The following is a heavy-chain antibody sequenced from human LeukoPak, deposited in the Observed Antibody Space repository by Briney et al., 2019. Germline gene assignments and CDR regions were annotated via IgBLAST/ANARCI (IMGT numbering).Heavy chain of an antibody. CDR3: ARGVDIVVVPAAISNPFFDY. Sequence: SETLSLTCTVSGGSISSYYWSWIRQPPGKGLEWIGYIYYSGSTNYNPSLKSRVTISVDTSKNQFSLKLSSVTAADTAVYYCARGVDIVVVPAAISNPFFDYWGQGTLVTVSS. CDR2: IYYSGST. V-gene: IGHV4-59*01. CDR1: GGSISSYY. D-gene: IGHD2-2*02. J-gene: IGHJ4*02.